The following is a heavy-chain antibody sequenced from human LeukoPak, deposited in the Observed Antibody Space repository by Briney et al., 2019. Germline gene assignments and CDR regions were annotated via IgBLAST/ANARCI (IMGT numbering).Heavy chain of an antibody. CDR2: INHSGST. CDR1: GGSFSGYY. V-gene: IGHV4-34*01. CDR3: ARRRYSYGPVFDY. J-gene: IGHJ4*02. Sequence: SETLSLTCAVCGGSFSGYYWSWIRQPPGKGLEWIGEINHSGSTNYNPSLKSRVTISVDTSKNQFSLKLSSVTAADTAVYYCARRRYSYGPVFDYWGQGTLDTVSS. D-gene: IGHD5-18*01.